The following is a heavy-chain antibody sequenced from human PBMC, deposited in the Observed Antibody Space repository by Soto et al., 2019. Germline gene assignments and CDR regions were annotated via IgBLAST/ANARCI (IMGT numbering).Heavy chain of an antibody. V-gene: IGHV3-30-3*01. CDR2: ISYDGSNK. Sequence: GGSLRLSCAASGFTFSSYAMHGARQAPGKGLEWVAVISYDGSNKYYADSVKGRFTISRDNSKNTLYLQMNSLRAEDTAVYYCARGGRAVAGNYYYYGMDVWGQGTTVTVSS. CDR1: GFTFSSYA. D-gene: IGHD6-19*01. CDR3: ARGGRAVAGNYYYYGMDV. J-gene: IGHJ6*02.